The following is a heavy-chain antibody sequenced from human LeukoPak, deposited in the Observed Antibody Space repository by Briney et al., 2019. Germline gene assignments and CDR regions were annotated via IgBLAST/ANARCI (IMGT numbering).Heavy chain of an antibody. Sequence: GSLRLSCAASGFTFSNYAMTWVRQAPGKGLEWIGYIYYSGSTNYNPSLKSRVTISVDTSKNQFSLKLSSVTAADTAVYYCARDSRYNYDSSYSGLGDSWGQGTLVTVSS. CDR3: ARDSRYNYDSSYSGLGDS. CDR1: GFTFSNYA. D-gene: IGHD3-22*01. V-gene: IGHV4-59*01. J-gene: IGHJ4*02. CDR2: IYYSGST.